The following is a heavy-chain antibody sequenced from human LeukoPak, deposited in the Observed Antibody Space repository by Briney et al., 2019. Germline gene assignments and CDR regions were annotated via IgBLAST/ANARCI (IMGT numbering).Heavy chain of an antibody. J-gene: IGHJ4*02. CDR3: AKDRSSSWYGDYFDY. Sequence: PGGSLRLSCAASGFTFSSYGMHWVRQAPGKGLGWVAFIRYDGSNKHYADSVKGRFTISRDNSKNTLYLQMNSLRAEDTAVYYCAKDRSSSWYGDYFDYWGQGTLVTVSS. V-gene: IGHV3-30*02. D-gene: IGHD6-13*01. CDR2: IRYDGSNK. CDR1: GFTFSSYG.